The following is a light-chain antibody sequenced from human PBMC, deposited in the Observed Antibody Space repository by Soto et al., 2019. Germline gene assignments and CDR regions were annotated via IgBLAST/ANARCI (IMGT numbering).Light chain of an antibody. J-gene: IGLJ1*01. CDR2: SNN. Sequence: QSVLTQPPSASGTPGQRVTISCSGSSSNIGSNTVNWYQQLPGTAPKLLIYSNNQRPSGVPDRFSGSKSGTSASLAISGLQSEDEADYYCAAWDDSLNAGVFGTGTQLTVL. CDR1: SSNIGSNT. CDR3: AAWDDSLNAGV. V-gene: IGLV1-44*01.